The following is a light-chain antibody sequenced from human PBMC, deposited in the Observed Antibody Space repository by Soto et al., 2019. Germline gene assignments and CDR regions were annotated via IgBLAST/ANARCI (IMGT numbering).Light chain of an antibody. J-gene: IGKJ1*01. Sequence: DIQLTQSPSFLSASVGDRVTMTSRSSQGISTYLSLYQQKPGKAPKLLIYAASTLQIGVPSKFSGSGSGTEFTLIISSLQTDGFASYYCQQYRGYCTFGQGTKV. V-gene: IGKV1-9*01. CDR1: QGISTY. CDR2: AAS. CDR3: QQYRGYCT.